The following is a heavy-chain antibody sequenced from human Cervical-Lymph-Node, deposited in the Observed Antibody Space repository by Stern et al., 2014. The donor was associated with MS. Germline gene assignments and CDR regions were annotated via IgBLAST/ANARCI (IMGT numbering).Heavy chain of an antibody. CDR3: ARSYDFWSGYPADY. CDR2: INSDGSST. D-gene: IGHD3-3*01. V-gene: IGHV3-74*02. CDR1: GFTFSSYW. Sequence: EMQLVESGGGFVQPGGSLRLSCAASGFTFSSYWMHWVRQAPGKGLVWVSRINSDGSSTSYADSVKGRFTISRDNAKNTLYLQMNSLRAEDTAVYYCARSYDFWSGYPADYWGQGTLVTVSS. J-gene: IGHJ4*02.